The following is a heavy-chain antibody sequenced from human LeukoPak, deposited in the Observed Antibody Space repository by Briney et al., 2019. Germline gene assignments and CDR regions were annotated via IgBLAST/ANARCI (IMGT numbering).Heavy chain of an antibody. V-gene: IGHV1-2*02. CDR1: GYTFTVYY. CDR2: INPNSGGT. Sequence: ASVKVSCTASGYTFTVYYMHWVRQAPGQGLEWMGWINPNSGGTNYAQKFQGRVTMTRDTSISTAYMELSRLRSDDTAVYYCARDSVTTGDYYYYYMDVWGKGTTVTVSS. CDR3: ARDSVTTGDYYYYYMDV. J-gene: IGHJ6*03. D-gene: IGHD4-11*01.